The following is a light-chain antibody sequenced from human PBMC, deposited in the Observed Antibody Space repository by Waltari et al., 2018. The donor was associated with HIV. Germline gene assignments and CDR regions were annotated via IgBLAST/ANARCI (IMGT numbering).Light chain of an antibody. Sequence: DIAMTQSPDSLAVSLGEKVTINCKSSQTVLHSSSNKNNLAWYQQKAGQRPKLLIYWASTRESGVPDRFIGSGSGTYFSLTIGSLQAEDVAVYYCQQYYSFPLTFGGGTAVEIK. V-gene: IGKV4-1*01. CDR3: QQYYSFPLT. CDR2: WAS. CDR1: QTVLHSSSNKNN. J-gene: IGKJ4*01.